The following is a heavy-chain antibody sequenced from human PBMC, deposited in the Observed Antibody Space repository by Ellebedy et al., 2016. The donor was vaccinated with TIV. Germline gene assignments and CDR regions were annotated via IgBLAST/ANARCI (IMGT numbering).Heavy chain of an antibody. CDR1: GFTFSNAW. Sequence: GGSLRLSCAASGFTFSNAWMSWVRQAPGKGLEWVAFIRYDGSNKYYADSVKGRFTISRDNSKNTLYLQMNSLRAEDTAVYYCAKDPPSPYYDILTGSEGDYWGQGTLVTVSS. J-gene: IGHJ4*02. D-gene: IGHD3-9*01. V-gene: IGHV3-30*02. CDR2: IRYDGSNK. CDR3: AKDPPSPYYDILTGSEGDY.